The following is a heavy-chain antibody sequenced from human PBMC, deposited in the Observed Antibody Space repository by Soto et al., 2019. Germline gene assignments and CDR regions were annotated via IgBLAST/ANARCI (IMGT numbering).Heavy chain of an antibody. CDR3: ARSRDFWSGYWAPDYYYYYYMDV. V-gene: IGHV1-3*01. CDR2: INAGNGNT. D-gene: IGHD3-3*01. CDR1: GYTFTSYA. J-gene: IGHJ6*03. Sequence: ASVKVSCKASGYTFTSYAMHWVRQAPGQRLEWMGWINAGNGNTKYSQKFQGRVTITRDTSASTAYMELSSLRSEDTAVYYCARSRDFWSGYWAPDYYYYYYMDVWGKGTTVTVSS.